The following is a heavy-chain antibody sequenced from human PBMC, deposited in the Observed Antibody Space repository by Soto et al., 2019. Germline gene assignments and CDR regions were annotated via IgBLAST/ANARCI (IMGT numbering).Heavy chain of an antibody. CDR2: INHSGST. CDR3: ARAGDYPLYYYYYYMDV. Sequence: SETLSLTCAVYGGYFSGYYWSWIRQPPGKGLEWIGEINHSGSTNYNPSLKSRVTISVDTSKNQFSLKLSSVTAADTAVYYCARAGDYPLYYYYYYMDVWGKGATVTVSS. CDR1: GGYFSGYY. V-gene: IGHV4-34*01. D-gene: IGHD4-17*01. J-gene: IGHJ6*03.